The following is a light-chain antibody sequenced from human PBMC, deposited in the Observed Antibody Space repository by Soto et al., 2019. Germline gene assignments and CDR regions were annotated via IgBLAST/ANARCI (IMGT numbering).Light chain of an antibody. CDR3: QQYKDWPPYT. CDR1: QRISSN. J-gene: IGKJ2*01. Sequence: EILMTLSQATLSFSPGERATLSCRASQRISSNVAWYQLKPGQAPRLLIYGASTRATGVPARFSGGGSGTEFTLTISSLQSEDFAVYFCQQYKDWPPYTFGQGTKLEIK. CDR2: GAS. V-gene: IGKV3-15*01.